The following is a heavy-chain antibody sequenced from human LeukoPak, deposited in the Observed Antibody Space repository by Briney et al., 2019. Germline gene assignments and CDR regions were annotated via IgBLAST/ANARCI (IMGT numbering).Heavy chain of an antibody. J-gene: IGHJ4*02. CDR3: ASLPKPLTMVRGVISNY. Sequence: SETLSLTCAVYGGSFSGYYWSWIRQPPGKGLERIGEINHSGSTNYNPSLKSRVTISVDTSKNQFSLKLSSVTAADTAVYYCASLPKPLTMVRGVISNYWGQGTLVTVSS. D-gene: IGHD3-10*01. V-gene: IGHV4-34*01. CDR2: INHSGST. CDR1: GGSFSGYY.